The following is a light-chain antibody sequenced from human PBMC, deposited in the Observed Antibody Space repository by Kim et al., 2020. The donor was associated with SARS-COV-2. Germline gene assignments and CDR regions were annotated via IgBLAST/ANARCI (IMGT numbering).Light chain of an antibody. J-gene: IGKJ4*01. Sequence: ATINCKSSQSVLYSSNNKNYLAWYQQKVGQPPKLLIYWASTRESGVPDRFSGSGSGTDFTLTISSLQAEDVALYYCQQYYSNPLTFGGGTKVEIK. V-gene: IGKV4-1*01. CDR2: WAS. CDR3: QQYYSNPLT. CDR1: QSVLYSSNNKNY.